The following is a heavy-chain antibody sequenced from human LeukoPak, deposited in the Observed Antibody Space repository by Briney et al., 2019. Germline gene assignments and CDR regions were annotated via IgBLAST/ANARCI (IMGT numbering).Heavy chain of an antibody. CDR1: GGSFTGLF. Sequence: SETLSLTCVVNGGSFTGLFWSWIRQAPGKGLEWIGEINHFGSTNYSPSFKSRVTMSVDASKNQFFLNLSSVTAVDTAVYYCAKLPINRFYDDSGFSWGQGTLVTVSS. CDR3: AKLPINRFYDDSGFS. D-gene: IGHD3-10*01. J-gene: IGHJ5*02. CDR2: INHFGST. V-gene: IGHV4-34*01.